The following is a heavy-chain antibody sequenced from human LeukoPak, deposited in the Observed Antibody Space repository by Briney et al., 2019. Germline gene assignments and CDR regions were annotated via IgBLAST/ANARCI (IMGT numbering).Heavy chain of an antibody. Sequence: GASVKVSCKASGYIFISHGISWVRQAPGQGLEWMGWISPHNGKTEYAQKFQGRVSMTRDRSTSTVYMELRCLRSDDTAVYYCARESPPLTTVITKYYQYFMDVWGKGTTVTVSS. CDR2: ISPHNGKT. CDR3: ARESPPLTTVITKYYQYFMDV. J-gene: IGHJ6*03. V-gene: IGHV1-18*04. CDR1: GYIFISHG. D-gene: IGHD4-23*01.